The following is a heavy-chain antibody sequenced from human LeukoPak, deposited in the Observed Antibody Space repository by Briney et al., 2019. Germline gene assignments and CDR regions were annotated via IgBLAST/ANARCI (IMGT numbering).Heavy chain of an antibody. V-gene: IGHV1-69*06. CDR3: ARDRPVLGYSSGWYDWFDP. CDR2: IIPIFGTA. J-gene: IGHJ5*02. Sequence: ASVKVSCKASGGTFSSYAISWVRQAPGQGLEWMGGIIPIFGTANYAQKFQGRVTITADKSTSTAYMELSSLRSEDTAVYYCARDRPVLGYSSGWYDWFDPWGQGTLVTVSS. CDR1: GGTFSSYA. D-gene: IGHD6-19*01.